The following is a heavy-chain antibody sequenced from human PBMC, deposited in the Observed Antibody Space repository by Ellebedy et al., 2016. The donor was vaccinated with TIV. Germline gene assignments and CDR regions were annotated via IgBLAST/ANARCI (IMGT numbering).Heavy chain of an antibody. Sequence: ASVKVSCKASGYTFTSYYMHWVRQAPGQGLEWMGIINPSGGSTKYAQKFQGRVTMTTDTSTSTVYMELRSLRSDDTAVYYCARGGIVEADMRFDYWGQGTLVTVSP. CDR3: ARGGIVEADMRFDY. J-gene: IGHJ4*02. V-gene: IGHV1-46*01. D-gene: IGHD1-26*01. CDR2: INPSGGST. CDR1: GYTFTSYY.